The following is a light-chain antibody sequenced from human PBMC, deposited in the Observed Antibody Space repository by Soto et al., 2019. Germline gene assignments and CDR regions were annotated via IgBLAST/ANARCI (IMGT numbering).Light chain of an antibody. CDR2: DVN. CDR3: CSYAGNYTLGNWV. V-gene: IGLV2-11*01. CDR1: TSDVDGYDY. Sequence: QSALTQPRSVSGSPGQSVTISCTGTTSDVDGYDYVSWYQQHPGKAPKLMIYDVNKRPSGVPDRFSGSKSGNTASLTISGLQAEDEADYYCCSYAGNYTLGNWVFGGGTKVTVL. J-gene: IGLJ3*02.